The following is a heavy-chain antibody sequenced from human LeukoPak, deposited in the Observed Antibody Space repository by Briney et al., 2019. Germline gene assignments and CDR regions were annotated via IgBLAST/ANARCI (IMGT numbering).Heavy chain of an antibody. V-gene: IGHV3-7*01. Sequence: GGSLRLSCAASGFTFSSYWMSWVRQAPGKGLEWVANIKQDGSEKYYVDSVKGRFTISRDNAKNSLYLQMNSLRVEDTAVYYCASHWGSSSWACEYWGQGTLVTVSS. CDR1: GFTFSSYW. CDR3: ASHWGSSSWACEY. D-gene: IGHD6-13*01. J-gene: IGHJ4*02. CDR2: IKQDGSEK.